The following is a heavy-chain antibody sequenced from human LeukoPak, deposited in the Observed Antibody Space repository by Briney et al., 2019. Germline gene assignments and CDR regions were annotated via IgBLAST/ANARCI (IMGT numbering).Heavy chain of an antibody. CDR1: GFTFSSYS. J-gene: IGHJ5*02. CDR2: ISSSRSTI. V-gene: IGHV3-48*01. Sequence: GGSLRLSCAASGFTFSSYSMNWVRQAPGKGLEWVSYISSSRSTIYYADSVKGRFTISRDNAKNSLYLQMNSLRAEDTAVYYCARALRYFDWLSTSQEYNWFDPWGQGTLVTVSS. CDR3: ARALRYFDWLSTSQEYNWFDP. D-gene: IGHD3-9*01.